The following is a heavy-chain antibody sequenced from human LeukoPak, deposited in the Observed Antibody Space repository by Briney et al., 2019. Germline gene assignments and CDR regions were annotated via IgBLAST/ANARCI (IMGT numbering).Heavy chain of an antibody. D-gene: IGHD7-27*01. V-gene: IGHV3-7*01. Sequence: GGSLRLSCAGSGFTFSSHWMTWVRQAPGKGLEWVANIKQDGSEKYYVDSVKGRFTISRDNAKNSLYLQMNSLRAEDTAVYYCARAVTGDLFDYWGQGTLVTVSS. CDR3: ARAVTGDLFDY. CDR1: GFTFSSHW. CDR2: IKQDGSEK. J-gene: IGHJ4*02.